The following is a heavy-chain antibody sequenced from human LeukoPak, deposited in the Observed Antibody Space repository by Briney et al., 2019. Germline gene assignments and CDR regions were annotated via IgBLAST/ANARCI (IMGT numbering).Heavy chain of an antibody. Sequence: SETLSLTCTVSGASISSHYWSWIRQPAGKGLEWIGRTYISGSTNYNPSLKRRVTMSLDTSKNQFSLRLSSVPAADTAMSYCARDRRDKLPGDLWGQGTMVTVSS. D-gene: IGHD1-7*01. CDR2: TYISGST. CDR1: GASISSHY. CDR3: ARDRRDKLPGDL. V-gene: IGHV4-4*07. J-gene: IGHJ3*01.